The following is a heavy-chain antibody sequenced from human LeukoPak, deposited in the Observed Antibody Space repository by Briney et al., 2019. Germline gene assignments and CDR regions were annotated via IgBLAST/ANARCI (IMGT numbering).Heavy chain of an antibody. Sequence: GGSLRLSCAASGFTFSSYSMNWVRQAPGKGLEWVSSISSSSSYIYYADSVKGRFTISRDNAKNSLYQQMNSLRAEDTAVYYCARARGSSTHNNWFDPWGQGTLVTVPS. V-gene: IGHV3-21*01. CDR3: ARARGSSTHNNWFDP. J-gene: IGHJ5*02. CDR2: ISSSSSYI. CDR1: GFTFSSYS. D-gene: IGHD2-2*01.